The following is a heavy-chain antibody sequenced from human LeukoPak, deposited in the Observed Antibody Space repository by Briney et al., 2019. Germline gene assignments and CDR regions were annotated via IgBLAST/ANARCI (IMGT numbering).Heavy chain of an antibody. CDR1: GFSFNAYW. CDR3: ATFGLVAALDL. D-gene: IGHD5-12*01. J-gene: IGHJ4*02. V-gene: IGHV3-7*01. CDR2: INPAGSET. Sequence: GSLRLSCAASGFSFNAYWMAWVRQAPGTGLAWVANINPAGSETFHVDPVKGPFSISRDHAKNLVYLQMNSLRAEDTAVYYCATFGLVAALDLWGQGTLVTVSS.